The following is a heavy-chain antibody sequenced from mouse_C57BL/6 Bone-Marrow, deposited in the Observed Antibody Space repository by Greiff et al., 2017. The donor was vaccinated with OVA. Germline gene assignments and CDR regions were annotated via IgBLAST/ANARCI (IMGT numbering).Heavy chain of an antibody. Sequence: VQLKESGAELVRPGASVKLSCTASGFNIKDDYMHWVKQRPEQGLEWIGWLDPENGDPEYASKFQGKATITADTSSNTAYLQLSSLTSEDTAVYYCTTGYGSSFFAYWGQGTLVTVSA. J-gene: IGHJ3*01. V-gene: IGHV14-4*01. D-gene: IGHD1-1*01. CDR2: LDPENGDP. CDR3: TTGYGSSFFAY. CDR1: GFNIKDDY.